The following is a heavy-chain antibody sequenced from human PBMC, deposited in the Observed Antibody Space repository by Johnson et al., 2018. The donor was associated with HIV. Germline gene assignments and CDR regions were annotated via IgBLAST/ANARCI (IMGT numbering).Heavy chain of an antibody. V-gene: IGHV3-11*04. CDR2: ISSSGSTI. Sequence: QVQLVESGGGLVKPGGSLRLSCAASGFTFSDYYMSWIRQAPGKGLEWVSYISSSGSTIYYADSVKGRFTISRDNSKHTLYVQMNSLRAEDTALYYCARGGGQWLVPWVLGAFDIWGQGTMVTVSS. CDR3: ARGGGQWLVPWVLGAFDI. J-gene: IGHJ3*02. CDR1: GFTFSDYY. D-gene: IGHD6-19*01.